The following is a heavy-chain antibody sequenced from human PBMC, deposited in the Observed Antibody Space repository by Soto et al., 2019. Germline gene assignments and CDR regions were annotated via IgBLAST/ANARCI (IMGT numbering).Heavy chain of an antibody. J-gene: IGHJ6*02. CDR3: ARDRPDNYAFWSGSYGMDV. CDR2: ISYDGSNK. Sequence: QVQLVESGGGVVQPGRSLRLSCAASGFTFSSYAMHWVRQAPGKGLEWVAVISYDGSNKYYADSVKGRFTISRDNSKNTLYLQMNSLRAEDTAVYYCARDRPDNYAFWSGSYGMDVWGQGTTVTVSS. CDR1: GFTFSSYA. V-gene: IGHV3-30-3*01. D-gene: IGHD3-3*01.